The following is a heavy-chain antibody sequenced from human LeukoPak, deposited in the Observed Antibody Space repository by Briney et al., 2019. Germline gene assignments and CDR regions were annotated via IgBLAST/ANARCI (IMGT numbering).Heavy chain of an antibody. CDR1: GGTFSSYA. CDR3: AIGELRYYYYYGMDV. V-gene: IGHV1-69*04. CDR2: IIPILGIA. D-gene: IGHD3-10*01. Sequence: SVKVSCKASGGTFSSYAISWVRQAPGQGLEWMGRIIPILGIANYAQKFQGRVTITADKSTGTAYMELSSLRSEDTAVYYCAIGELRYYYYYGMDVWGQGTTVTVSS. J-gene: IGHJ6*02.